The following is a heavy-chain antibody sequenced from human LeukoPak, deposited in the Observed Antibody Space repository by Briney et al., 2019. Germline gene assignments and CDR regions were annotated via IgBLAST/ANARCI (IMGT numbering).Heavy chain of an antibody. CDR2: ISDSGDKT. D-gene: IGHD6-13*01. Sequence: TGGSLRLSCAASGFTFGSYAMSWVRQAPGKGLEWVSSISDSGDKTYQADSVKGRVTISRDNSKNTVSLQMNSLRAEDTAVYYCARGRGGYFGYWGQGTLVTVSS. CDR3: ARGRGGYFGY. CDR1: GFTFGSYA. J-gene: IGHJ4*02. V-gene: IGHV3-23*01.